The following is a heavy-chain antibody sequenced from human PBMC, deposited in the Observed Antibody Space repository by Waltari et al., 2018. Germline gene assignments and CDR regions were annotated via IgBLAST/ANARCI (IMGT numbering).Heavy chain of an antibody. D-gene: IGHD3-22*01. J-gene: IGHJ5*02. CDR2: LNPNSDGT. CDR1: GYTFTGYY. Sequence: QVQLVQSGAEVKKPGASVKVSCKASGYTFTGYYMHWVRQAPGPGLEWMGRLNPNSDGTNYAQKFQGRVTMTSDTSISTAYMELRRLRSDATAVYSCARDLRYYDSSGSPWGQGTLVTVSS. CDR3: ARDLRYYDSSGSP. V-gene: IGHV1-2*06.